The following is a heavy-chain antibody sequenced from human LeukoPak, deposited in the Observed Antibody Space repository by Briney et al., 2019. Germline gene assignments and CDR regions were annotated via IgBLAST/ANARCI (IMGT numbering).Heavy chain of an antibody. CDR1: GGSISSSSYY. J-gene: IGHJ3*02. CDR3: ARDLLWFGELSETAFDI. V-gene: IGHV4-39*07. CDR2: IYYSGST. D-gene: IGHD3-10*01. Sequence: SETLSLTCTVSGGSISSSSYYWGWIRQPPGKGLEWIGSIYYSGSTYYNPSLKSRVTISVDTSKNQFSLKLSSVTAADTAVYYCARDLLWFGELSETAFDIWGQGTMVTVSS.